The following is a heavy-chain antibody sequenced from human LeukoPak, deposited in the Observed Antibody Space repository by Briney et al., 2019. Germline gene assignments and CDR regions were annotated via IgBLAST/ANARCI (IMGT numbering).Heavy chain of an antibody. CDR3: ASWFGETYYDSSGSNWFDP. Sequence: ASVKVSCKASGYTFTSYGISWVRQAPGQGLEWMGWISAYNGNTNYAQKLQGRVTMTTDTSTSTAYMELSSLRSEDTAVYYCASWFGETYYDSSGSNWFDPWGQGTLVTVSS. CDR2: ISAYNGNT. CDR1: GYTFTSYG. V-gene: IGHV1-18*01. J-gene: IGHJ5*02. D-gene: IGHD3-22*01.